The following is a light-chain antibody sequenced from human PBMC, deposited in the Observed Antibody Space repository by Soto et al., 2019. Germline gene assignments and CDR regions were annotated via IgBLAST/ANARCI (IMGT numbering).Light chain of an antibody. CDR2: EVS. V-gene: IGLV2-23*02. J-gene: IGLJ2*01. Sequence: QSALTQPASVSGSPGQSITISCTGTSSDVGSYDLVSWYQQHPGKAPKFMIYEVSKRPSGVANRFSGSKSGNTASLTISGLQAEDEADYYCCSYAGSSTFVFGEGTKVTVL. CDR1: SSDVGSYDL. CDR3: CSYAGSSTFV.